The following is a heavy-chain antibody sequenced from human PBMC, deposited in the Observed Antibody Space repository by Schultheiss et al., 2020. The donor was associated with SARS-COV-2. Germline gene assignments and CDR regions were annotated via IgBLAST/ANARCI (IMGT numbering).Heavy chain of an antibody. CDR2: INHSGGT. V-gene: IGHV4-34*01. D-gene: IGHD1-26*01. Sequence: SETLSLTCAVYGGSFSGYYWSWIRQPPGKRLEWIGEINHSGGTNHNPSLNGRVTISVDTSKNHFSLKLSSVTAADTAVYYCARGAVGASPFDYWGQGTLVTVSS. CDR1: GGSFSGYY. J-gene: IGHJ4*02. CDR3: ARGAVGASPFDY.